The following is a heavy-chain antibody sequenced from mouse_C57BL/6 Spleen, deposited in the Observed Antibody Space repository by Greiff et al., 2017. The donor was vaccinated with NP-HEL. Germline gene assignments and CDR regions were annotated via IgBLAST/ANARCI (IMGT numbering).Heavy chain of an antibody. V-gene: IGHV1-42*01. D-gene: IGHD1-1*01. J-gene: IGHJ2*01. Sequence: EVQLQQSGPELVKPGASVKISCKASGYSFTGYYMNWVKQSPEKSLEWIGEINPSTGGTTYNQKFQGKATITADTSSNTAYLQLSSLTSEDTAVYYCTTDYYGSRDYWGQGTTLTVSS. CDR2: INPSTGGT. CDR1: GYSFTGYY. CDR3: TTDYYGSRDY.